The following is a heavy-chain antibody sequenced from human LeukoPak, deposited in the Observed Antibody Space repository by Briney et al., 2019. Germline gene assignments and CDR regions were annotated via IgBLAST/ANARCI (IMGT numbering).Heavy chain of an antibody. Sequence: GGSLRLSCAASGFTFSSYAMSWVRQAPGKGLEWVSAISGSGGSTYYADSVKGRFTISRDNSKNTLYLQMNSLRAEDTAVYYCAKGGRYCSGGSCIRFDPWGQGTLATVSS. CDR2: ISGSGGST. CDR3: AKGGRYCSGGSCIRFDP. CDR1: GFTFSSYA. D-gene: IGHD2-15*01. V-gene: IGHV3-23*01. J-gene: IGHJ5*02.